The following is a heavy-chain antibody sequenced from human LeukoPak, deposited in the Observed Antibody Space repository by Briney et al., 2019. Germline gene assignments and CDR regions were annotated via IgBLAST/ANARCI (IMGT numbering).Heavy chain of an antibody. Sequence: SETLSLTCTVSGGSISSGGYYWSWIRQPPGKGLEWIGEINHSGSTNYNPSLKSRVTISVDTSKNQLSLKLSSVTAADTAVYYCAREIYDYVWGSYRYSSGNFDYWGQGTLVTVSS. CDR3: AREIYDYVWGSYRYSSGNFDY. V-gene: IGHV4-39*07. CDR2: INHSGST. D-gene: IGHD3-16*02. J-gene: IGHJ4*02. CDR1: GGSISSGGYY.